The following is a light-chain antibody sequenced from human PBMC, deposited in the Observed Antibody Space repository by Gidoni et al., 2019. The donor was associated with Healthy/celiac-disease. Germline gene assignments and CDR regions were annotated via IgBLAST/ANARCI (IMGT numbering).Light chain of an antibody. CDR2: GAA. J-gene: IGKJ2*01. CDR3: QQYNNWPPYT. CDR1: QSVSSS. Sequence: IVMPQSRATLSVSPGESATLSCRASQSVSSSLAWYQQKPGQAPRLLIYGAATRATGIPASCSGGGSGTEFTLPISSLQSDDFSVAYCQQYNNWPPYTFGQGTKLEIK. V-gene: IGKV3-15*01.